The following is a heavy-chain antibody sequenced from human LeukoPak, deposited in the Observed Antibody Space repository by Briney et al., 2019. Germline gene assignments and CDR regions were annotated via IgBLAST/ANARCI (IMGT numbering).Heavy chain of an antibody. V-gene: IGHV3-48*03. CDR3: ARDCDFWSGYYMRGGYFDY. Sequence: GGSLRLSCAASGFTFSSYEMNWVRQAPGKGLEWIAYISSSGGTIYYADSVKGRFTISRDNSKNTLYLQMNSLRAEDTAVYYCARDCDFWSGYYMRGGYFDYWGQGTLVTVSS. J-gene: IGHJ4*02. D-gene: IGHD3-3*01. CDR2: ISSSGGTI. CDR1: GFTFSSYE.